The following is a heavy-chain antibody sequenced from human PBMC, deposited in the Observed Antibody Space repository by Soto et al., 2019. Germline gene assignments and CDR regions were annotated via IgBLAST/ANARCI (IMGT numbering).Heavy chain of an antibody. CDR3: ARHPTIARFENGLDV. J-gene: IGHJ6*02. Sequence: VQLQESGPGLVKPSETLSLTCTVSGGSVSGYYWSWIRQPPGKGLEWIGYIYYRGNTIYSPSLDRRVTLSVDTATHQVSLKLTSVTPAADTAVYYCARHPTIARFENGLDVWGQGTMVTVSS. CDR1: GGSVSGYY. D-gene: IGHD1-1*01. V-gene: IGHV4-59*08. CDR2: IYYRGNT.